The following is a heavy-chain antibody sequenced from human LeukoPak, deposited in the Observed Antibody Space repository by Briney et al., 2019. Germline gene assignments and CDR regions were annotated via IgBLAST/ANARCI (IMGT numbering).Heavy chain of an antibody. CDR2: ISYDGSNK. V-gene: IGHV3-30*18. J-gene: IGHJ4*02. CDR3: AKARLTLHFDY. Sequence: PGGSLRLSCAASGFTFSSYGMHWVRQAPGKGLEWVAVISYDGSNKYYADSVKGRFTISRDNSKNTLYLQMNSLRAEDTAVYYCAKARLTLHFDYWGQGTLVTVSS. CDR1: GFTFSSYG.